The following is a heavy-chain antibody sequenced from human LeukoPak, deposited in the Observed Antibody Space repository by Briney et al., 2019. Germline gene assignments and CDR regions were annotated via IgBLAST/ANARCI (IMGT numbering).Heavy chain of an antibody. CDR1: RYTFTGYY. CDR2: MNPNSGNT. CDR3: ARGGIAAADDY. V-gene: IGHV1-8*02. D-gene: IGHD6-13*01. J-gene: IGHJ4*02. Sequence: ASVKVSCKASRYTFTGYYMHWVRQATGQGLEWMGWMNPNSGNTGYAQKFQGRVTMTRNTSISTAYMELSSLRSEDTAVYYCARGGIAAADDYWGQGTLVTVSS.